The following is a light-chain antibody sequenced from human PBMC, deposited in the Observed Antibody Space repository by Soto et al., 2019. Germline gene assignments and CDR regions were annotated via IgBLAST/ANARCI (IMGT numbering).Light chain of an antibody. Sequence: DIQRTQSPSTSSASVGDRVTLTCRTSQTINTWLAWYQQKPGEAPKLLIYGASTLQSGVPSRFSGSGSGTDFTLTITSLQPDDFATSYCQHSHSNPWTFGRGTKVDI. J-gene: IGKJ1*01. V-gene: IGKV1-39*01. CDR3: QHSHSNPWT. CDR1: QTINTW. CDR2: GAS.